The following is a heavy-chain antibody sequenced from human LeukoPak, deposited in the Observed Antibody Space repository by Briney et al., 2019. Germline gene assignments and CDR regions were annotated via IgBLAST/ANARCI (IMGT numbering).Heavy chain of an antibody. Sequence: GASVKVSCKASGYTFTSYGISWVRQAPGQGLEWMGWISAYNGNTNYAQKLQGRVTMTTDTSTSTAYMELRSLRPDDTAVYYCARDPRRNYYDSSGDYGMDVWGQGTTFTVSS. CDR1: GYTFTSYG. J-gene: IGHJ6*02. CDR2: ISAYNGNT. CDR3: ARDPRRNYYDSSGDYGMDV. D-gene: IGHD3-22*01. V-gene: IGHV1-18*01.